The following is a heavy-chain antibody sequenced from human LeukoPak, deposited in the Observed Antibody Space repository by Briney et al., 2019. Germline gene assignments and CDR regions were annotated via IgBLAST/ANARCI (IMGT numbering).Heavy chain of an antibody. CDR1: GGSISSFF. CDR2: KHYSGDT. D-gene: IGHD1-1*01. CDR3: ARDLELERNRWNYFGS. V-gene: IGHV4-59*01. Sequence: SETLSLTCTVSGGSISSFFWSWIRQPPGKGLQWIGSKHYSGDTKYNPSLKSRVSLSIDTSKQQFSLRLSSVTAADTAVYYCARDLELERNRWNYFGSWGQGTLVTVSS. J-gene: IGHJ4*02.